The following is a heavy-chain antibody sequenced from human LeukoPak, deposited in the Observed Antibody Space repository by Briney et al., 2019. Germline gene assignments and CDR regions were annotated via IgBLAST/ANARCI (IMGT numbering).Heavy chain of an antibody. CDR3: ARDFFLGYCSSTSCDPGDY. J-gene: IGHJ4*02. D-gene: IGHD2-2*01. CDR2: INPNSGGT. CDR1: GYTFTGYY. Sequence: GASVKVSCKASGYTFTGYYMHWVRQAPGQGLEWMGWINPNSGGTNYAQKFQGRVTTTRDTSISTAYMELSRLRSDDTAVYYCARDFFLGYCSSTSCDPGDYWGQGTLVTVSS. V-gene: IGHV1-2*02.